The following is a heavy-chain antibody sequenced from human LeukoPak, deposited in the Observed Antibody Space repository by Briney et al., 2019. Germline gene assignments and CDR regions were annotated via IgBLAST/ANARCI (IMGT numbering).Heavy chain of an antibody. CDR1: GFTFNMYW. Sequence: PGGSLRLSCAASGFTFNMYWMTWVRQAPGKGLESVAYINKDGSDKYYVDSVKGRFTVSRDNAKNSLYLQMNSVRAEDTDVYYCAREAGYGGNSDYWGQGTLVSVSS. CDR3: AREAGYGGNSDY. CDR2: INKDGSDK. D-gene: IGHD4-23*01. V-gene: IGHV3-7*01. J-gene: IGHJ4*02.